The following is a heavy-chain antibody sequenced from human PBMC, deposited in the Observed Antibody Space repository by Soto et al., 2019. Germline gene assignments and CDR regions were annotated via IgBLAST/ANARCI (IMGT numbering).Heavy chain of an antibody. CDR3: ARAYCSSTSCYTYAFDI. J-gene: IGHJ3*02. V-gene: IGHV4-31*03. D-gene: IGHD2-2*02. CDR1: GGSISSGGYY. CDR2: INYSGST. Sequence: QVQLQESGPGLVKPSQTLSLTCTVSGGSISSGGYYWSWIRQHPGKGLEWIGYINYSGSTYYNPSLKSRVTISVDTSKNQFSLKLSSVTAADTAVYYCARAYCSSTSCYTYAFDIWGQGTMVTVSS.